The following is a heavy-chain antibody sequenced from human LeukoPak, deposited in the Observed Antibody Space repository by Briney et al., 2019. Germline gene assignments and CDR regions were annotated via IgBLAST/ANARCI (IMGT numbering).Heavy chain of an antibody. D-gene: IGHD2-2*01. J-gene: IGHJ5*02. CDR2: INHSGST. Sequence: SETLSLTCAVYGGSFSGYYWSWIRQPPGKGLEWIGEINHSGSTNYNPSLKSRVTISVDTSKNQFSLKLSSVTAADTAVYYCARGSSRYCSSTSCYPLAGWFDPWGQGTLVTVSS. CDR1: GGSFSGYY. V-gene: IGHV4-34*01. CDR3: ARGSSRYCSSTSCYPLAGWFDP.